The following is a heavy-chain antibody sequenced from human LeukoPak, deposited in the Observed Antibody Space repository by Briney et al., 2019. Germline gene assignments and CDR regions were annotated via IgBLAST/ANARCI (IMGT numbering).Heavy chain of an antibody. CDR3: AREGFGGNSRGVRFDP. CDR2: IIPIFGTA. D-gene: IGHD4-23*01. Sequence: GASVKVSCKASGGTFSSYTISWVRQAPGQGLEWMGGIIPIFGTANYAQKFQGRVTITADESTSTAYMELSSLRSEDTAVYYCAREGFGGNSRGVRFDPWGQGTLVTVSS. J-gene: IGHJ5*02. V-gene: IGHV1-69*01. CDR1: GGTFSSYT.